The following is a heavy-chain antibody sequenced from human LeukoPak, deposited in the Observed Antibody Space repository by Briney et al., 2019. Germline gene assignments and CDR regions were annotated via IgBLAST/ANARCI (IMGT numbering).Heavy chain of an antibody. CDR1: GFTFDDYA. V-gene: IGHV3-9*01. J-gene: IGHJ6*02. D-gene: IGHD3-10*01. CDR2: ISWNSGSI. Sequence: GGSLRLSCAASGFTFDDYAMHWVRQAPGKGLEWVSGISWNSGSIGYADSVKGRFTISRDNAKNSLYLQMNSLRAEDTAVYYCAKVQYVYFGSGSYDMDVWGQGTTVTVSS. CDR3: AKVQYVYFGSGSYDMDV.